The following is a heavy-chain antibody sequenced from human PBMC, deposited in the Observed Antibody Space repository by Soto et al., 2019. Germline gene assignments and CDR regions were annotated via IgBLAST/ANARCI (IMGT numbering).Heavy chain of an antibody. Sequence: QVQLVESGGGLVKPGGSLRLSCEGSGFTFSDYYISWIRQAPGKGLEWISYSSNSGTFSRYADSVKGRFSISRDNTKNLVYLEMNSLRDEDTAVYYCAISGDNYNRLDYWGQGTPVTVSS. CDR2: SSNSGTFS. J-gene: IGHJ4*02. D-gene: IGHD1-1*01. V-gene: IGHV3-11*06. CDR1: GFTFSDYY. CDR3: AISGDNYNRLDY.